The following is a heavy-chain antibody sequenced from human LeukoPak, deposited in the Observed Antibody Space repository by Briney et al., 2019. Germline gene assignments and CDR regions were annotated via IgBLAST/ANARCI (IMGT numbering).Heavy chain of an antibody. Sequence: SVKVSCKASGGTFSSYAISWVRQAPGQGLEWMGGIIPIFGTANYAQKFQGRVTITTDESTSTAYMELSSLRSEGTAVYYCGLGYCSSTSCPPPDYWGQGTLVTVSS. CDR2: IIPIFGTA. V-gene: IGHV1-69*05. CDR1: GGTFSSYA. D-gene: IGHD2-2*01. J-gene: IGHJ4*02. CDR3: GLGYCSSTSCPPPDY.